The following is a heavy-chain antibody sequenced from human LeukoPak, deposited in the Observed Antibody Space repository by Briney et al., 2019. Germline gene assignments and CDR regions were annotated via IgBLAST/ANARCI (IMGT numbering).Heavy chain of an antibody. J-gene: IGHJ4*02. CDR3: ATECGDYEGIDY. V-gene: IGHV3-30*04. CDR2: ISFDGTTK. CDR1: GVTLSNYS. D-gene: IGHD4-17*01. Sequence: GGSLRLSCTASGVTLSNYSMHWVRRPPGRGLEWVAVISFDGTTKYYGDSVEGRFSASRDTTKNTVYLQMSSTRPDNTARYYCATECGDYEGIDYWGQGTLVTVSS.